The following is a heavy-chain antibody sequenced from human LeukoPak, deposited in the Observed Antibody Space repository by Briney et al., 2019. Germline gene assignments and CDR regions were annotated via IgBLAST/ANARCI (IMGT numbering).Heavy chain of an antibody. CDR2: IIPIFGTA. CDR1: GGIFSSYA. V-gene: IGHV1-69*06. Sequence: SVKVSCKASGGIFSSYAISWVRQAPGQGLEWMGGIIPIFGTANYAQKFQGRVTITADKSTSTAYMELSSLRSEDTAVYYCARYYDSSGYTFDYWGQGTLVTVSS. J-gene: IGHJ4*02. D-gene: IGHD3-22*01. CDR3: ARYYDSSGYTFDY.